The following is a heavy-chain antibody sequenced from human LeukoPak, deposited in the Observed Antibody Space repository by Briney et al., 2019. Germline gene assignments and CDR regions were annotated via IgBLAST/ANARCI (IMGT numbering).Heavy chain of an antibody. J-gene: IGHJ4*02. Sequence: ETLSLTCTVSGGSISSYYWSWIRQPPGKGLEGIGYIYYSGSTNYNPSLKSRVSISVDTSKNQFSLKLSSVTAADTAVYYCARYYDSSGCFDYWGQGTLVTVSS. CDR3: ARYYDSSGCFDY. CDR1: GGSISSYY. CDR2: IYYSGST. V-gene: IGHV4-59*08. D-gene: IGHD3-22*01.